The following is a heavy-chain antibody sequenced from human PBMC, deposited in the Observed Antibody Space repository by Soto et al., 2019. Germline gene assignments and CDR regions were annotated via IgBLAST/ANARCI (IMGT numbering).Heavy chain of an antibody. CDR1: GFTLSTYW. CDR2: INSDGSST. D-gene: IGHD5-12*01. J-gene: IGHJ4*02. Sequence: EVQLVESGGGLVQPGGSLRLSCAASGFTLSTYWMHWVRQAPGKGLVWVSRINSDGSSTGYADSVKGRFTISRDNAKNRRYLQMNSLRDEDTAVYYCARGGGFDYWGQGTLVTVSS. CDR3: ARGGGFDY. V-gene: IGHV3-74*01.